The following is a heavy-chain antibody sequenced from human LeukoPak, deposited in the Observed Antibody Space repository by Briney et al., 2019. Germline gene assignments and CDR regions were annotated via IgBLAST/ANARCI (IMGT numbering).Heavy chain of an antibody. D-gene: IGHD2-2*01. CDR2: ISAYNGTA. CDR1: GYTFTSYG. CDR3: ARECSSTSCFPYYYGMDV. V-gene: IGHV1-18*01. Sequence: ASVKVSCKASGYTFTSYGISWVRQAPGQGLEWMGWISAYNGTANYAQKLQGRVTMTTDTSTSTAYMELRSLRSDDTAVYYCARECSSTSCFPYYYGMDVWGQGTTVTVSS. J-gene: IGHJ6*02.